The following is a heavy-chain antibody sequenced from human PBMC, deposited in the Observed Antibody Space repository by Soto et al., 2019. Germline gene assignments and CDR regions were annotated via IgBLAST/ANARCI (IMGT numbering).Heavy chain of an antibody. Sequence: QEQLVESGGGVVQPGRSLRLSCVASGFTFSNYAMHWVRQAPGKGLQWVAVLSYDGSNRYYADSVKGRFTISRDNFKNTLYLQMNSLRAEDTAVYYWARDRSRDPTGGSFLVHWGQGPLVTVSS. CDR1: GFTFSNYA. V-gene: IGHV3-30-3*01. J-gene: IGHJ4*02. CDR3: ARDRSRDPTGGSFLVH. CDR2: LSYDGSNR. D-gene: IGHD3-16*01.